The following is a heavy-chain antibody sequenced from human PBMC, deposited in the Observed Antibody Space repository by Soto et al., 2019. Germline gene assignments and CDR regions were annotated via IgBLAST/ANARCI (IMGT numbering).Heavy chain of an antibody. CDR1: GFSLSTRGVA. CDR2: IYWDEDK. J-gene: IGHJ4*02. V-gene: IGHV2-5*02. Sequence: QITLKESGRTLVKPTQTLTLTCTISGFSLSTRGVAVGWFRQPPGNTLEWLALIYWDEDKWYSPSLKSRLTIHDDNYKHQVDHPMTNMDPVHTDTYHCAHRPRGYAYYFDYWGEGTLVTVSS. CDR3: AHRPRGYAYYFDY. D-gene: IGHD5-12*01.